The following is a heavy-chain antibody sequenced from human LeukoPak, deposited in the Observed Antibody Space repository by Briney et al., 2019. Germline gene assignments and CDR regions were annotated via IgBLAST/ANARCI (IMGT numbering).Heavy chain of an antibody. V-gene: IGHV4-4*07. CDR2: IYTSGST. CDR3: ARDQAELGYCSGGSCYPGPYYYYYGMDV. J-gene: IGHJ6*02. Sequence: SKTLSLTCTVSGGSISSHYWSWIRQPAGKGLEWIGRIYTSGSTNYNPSLKSRVTMSVDTSKNQFSLKLSSVTAADTAVYYCARDQAELGYCSGGSCYPGPYYYYYGMDVWGQGTTVTVSS. CDR1: GGSISSHY. D-gene: IGHD2-15*01.